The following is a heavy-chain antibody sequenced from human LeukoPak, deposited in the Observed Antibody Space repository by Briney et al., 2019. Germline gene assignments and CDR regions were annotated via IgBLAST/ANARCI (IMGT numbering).Heavy chain of an antibody. CDR1: GFTFSDYH. CDR3: ARGPTVLVGYCSSSSCQADY. J-gene: IGHJ4*02. D-gene: IGHD2-2*01. V-gene: IGHV3-11*01. Sequence: GGSLRLSCAASGFTFSDYHMSWIRQAPGKGLEWVSYISSSGGTISYADSVKGRFTISRDNAKNSLYLQMNSLRVEDTAVYYCARGPTVLVGYCSSSSCQADYWGQGTLVTVSS. CDR2: ISSSGGTI.